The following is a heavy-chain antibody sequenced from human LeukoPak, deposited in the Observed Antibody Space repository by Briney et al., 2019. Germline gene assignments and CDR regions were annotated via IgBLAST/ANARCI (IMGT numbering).Heavy chain of an antibody. Sequence: GGSLRLSIAASGFVFSRISFNLDLQAPGKVQKSVTSVNTVSSYIYSAYLVRGRLTISRDNAKNSVLLQMKSLRAEDMAMYYCVRLRRNSDSSGYFYYYDNWGQGTLVTVSS. V-gene: IGHV3-21*01. CDR2: VNTVSSYI. D-gene: IGHD3-22*01. CDR1: GFVFSRIS. CDR3: VRLRRNSDSSGYFYYYDN. J-gene: IGHJ4*02.